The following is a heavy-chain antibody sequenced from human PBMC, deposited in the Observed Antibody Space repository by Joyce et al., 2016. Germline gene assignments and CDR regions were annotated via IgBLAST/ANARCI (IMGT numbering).Heavy chain of an antibody. D-gene: IGHD3-10*01. J-gene: IGHJ4*02. Sequence: QVQLVESGGGVVQPGKSLRLSCAGSGFSFSDYDINWVSQAPGKGLEWVALISFNGTNKYYADSVKGRFTISRDNFKNTLYLQMNSLRPEDTAVYYCARRQWVRGIIQEGFDYWGQGTPVTISS. CDR1: GFSFSDYD. V-gene: IGHV3-30-3*01. CDR2: ISFNGTNK. CDR3: ARRQWVRGIIQEGFDY.